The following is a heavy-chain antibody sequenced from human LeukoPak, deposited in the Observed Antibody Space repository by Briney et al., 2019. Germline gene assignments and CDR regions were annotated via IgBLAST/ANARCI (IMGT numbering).Heavy chain of an antibody. J-gene: IGHJ4*02. V-gene: IGHV4-4*07. CDR3: ARLSTVTTSFDY. D-gene: IGHD4-17*01. CDR1: GGSLSNYY. Sequence: SETLSLTCTVSGGSLSNYYWSWIRQPAGKGLEWIGRIYTSGTTHYNPSLKSRVTMSVDTSKNQFSLKLSSVTAADTAVYYCARLSTVTTSFDYWGQGTLVTVSS. CDR2: IYTSGTT.